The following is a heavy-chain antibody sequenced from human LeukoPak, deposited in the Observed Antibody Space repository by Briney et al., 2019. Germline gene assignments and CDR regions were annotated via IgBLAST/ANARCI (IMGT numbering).Heavy chain of an antibody. CDR3: ARGHGDYENYFDS. Sequence: PGGSLRLSCAASGFTFSSYAMSWVRQAPGKGLEWVSAISGSGGSTYYADSVKGRFTISRDNAKNSLYLQTNSLRAEDTAVYYCARGHGDYENYFDSWGQGTLVTVSS. CDR1: GFTFSSYA. D-gene: IGHD4-17*01. J-gene: IGHJ4*02. CDR2: ISGSGGST. V-gene: IGHV3-23*01.